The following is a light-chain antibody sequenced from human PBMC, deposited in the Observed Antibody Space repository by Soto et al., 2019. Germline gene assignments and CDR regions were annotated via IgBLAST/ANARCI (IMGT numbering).Light chain of an antibody. CDR1: QNIVYSYGNTS. J-gene: IGKJ5*01. Sequence: DVVMTQSPFSLPVTPGDPASISCRTSQNIVYSYGNTSLNWFHQRPGQSPRRLIYKVSNRDSGVPARFSGSGSGTDFALKISRVEAEDVGVYYCMQGTHWPITFGQGTRLEIK. V-gene: IGKV2-30*01. CDR3: MQGTHWPIT. CDR2: KVS.